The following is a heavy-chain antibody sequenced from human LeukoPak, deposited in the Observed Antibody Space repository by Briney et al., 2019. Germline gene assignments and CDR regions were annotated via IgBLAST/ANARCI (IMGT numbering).Heavy chain of an antibody. CDR1: GFTFSSYS. V-gene: IGHV3-21*01. D-gene: IGHD2-2*01. Sequence: PGGSLRLSCAASGFTFSSYSMNWVRQAPGKGLEWVSSITRSNYIYYADSVKGRFTISRDNAKNSLYLQMSSLRAEDTAVYYCARIGLQHDYWGQGTLVTVSS. J-gene: IGHJ4*02. CDR3: ARIGLQHDY. CDR2: ITRSNYI.